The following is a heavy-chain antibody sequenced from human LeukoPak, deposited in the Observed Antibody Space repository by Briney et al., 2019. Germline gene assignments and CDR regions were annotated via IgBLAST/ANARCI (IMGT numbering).Heavy chain of an antibody. V-gene: IGHV3-66*01. CDR3: ARDPAEDDFWSGYHLKPDNWFDP. J-gene: IGHJ5*02. CDR2: TYSGDTT. D-gene: IGHD3-3*01. CDR1: GFIVRSNH. Sequence: GGSLRLSCAAFGFIVRSNHINWVRQAPGKGLEWVSITYSGDTTYYADSVKGRFIISRDDSKNTLSLQMNDLRVEDTAVYYCARDPAEDDFWSGYHLKPDNWFDPWGQGTLVTVSS.